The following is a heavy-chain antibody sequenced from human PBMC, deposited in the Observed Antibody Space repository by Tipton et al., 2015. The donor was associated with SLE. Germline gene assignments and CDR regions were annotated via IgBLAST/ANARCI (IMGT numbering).Heavy chain of an antibody. J-gene: IGHJ4*02. V-gene: IGHV3-48*01. D-gene: IGHD3-22*01. CDR2: ISSSSSTI. Sequence: GSLRLSCAASGFTFSSYSMNWVRQAPGKGLEWVSYISSSSSTIYYADSVKGRFTISRDNAKNSLYLQMNSLRAEDTAVYYCARDDSSGYYERYFDYWGQGTLVTVSS. CDR3: ARDDSSGYYERYFDY. CDR1: GFTFSSYS.